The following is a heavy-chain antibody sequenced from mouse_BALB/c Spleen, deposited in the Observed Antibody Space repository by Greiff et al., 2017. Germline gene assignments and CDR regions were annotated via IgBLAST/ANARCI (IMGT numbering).Heavy chain of an antibody. CDR3: VSPTSYDVWFAY. J-gene: IGHJ3*01. CDR2: IRSKSNNYAT. D-gene: IGHD2-12*01. CDR1: GFTFNTYA. Sequence: EVKLMESGGGLVQPKGSLKLSCAASGFTFNTYAMNWVRQAPGKGLEWVARIRSKSNNYATYYADSVKDRFTISRDDSQSMLYLQMNNLKTEDTAMYYCVSPTSYDVWFAYWGQGTLVTVSA. V-gene: IGHV10-1*02.